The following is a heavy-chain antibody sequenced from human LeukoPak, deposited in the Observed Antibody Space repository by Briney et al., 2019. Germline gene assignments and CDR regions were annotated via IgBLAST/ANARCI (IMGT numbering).Heavy chain of an antibody. J-gene: IGHJ2*01. CDR2: IKQDGSEK. V-gene: IGHV3-7*01. D-gene: IGHD4-17*01. CDR1: GFTFSNYA. CDR3: ARVIDYGDYLDWYFDL. Sequence: QTGGSLRLSCAASGFTFSNYAMSWVRQAPGKGLEWVANIKQDGSEKYYVDSVKGRFTISRDNAKNSLYLQMNSLRAEDTAVYYCARVIDYGDYLDWYFDLWGRGTLVTVSS.